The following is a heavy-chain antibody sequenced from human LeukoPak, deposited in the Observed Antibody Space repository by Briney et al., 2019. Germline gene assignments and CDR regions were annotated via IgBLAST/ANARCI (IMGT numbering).Heavy chain of an antibody. CDR3: ARNVLRFLEWPDY. Sequence: GGSLRLSCAASGFTVSSNYMSWVRQAPGKGLEWVSVIYSGGSTYYADSVKGRFTISRDNSKNTLYLQMNSLRAEDTAVYYCARNVLRFLEWPDYWGQGTLVTVSS. CDR1: GFTVSSNY. D-gene: IGHD3-3*01. V-gene: IGHV3-66*01. J-gene: IGHJ4*02. CDR2: IYSGGST.